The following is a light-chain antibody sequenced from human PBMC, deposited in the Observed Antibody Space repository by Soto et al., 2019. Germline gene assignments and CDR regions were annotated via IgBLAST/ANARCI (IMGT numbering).Light chain of an antibody. J-gene: IGKJ1*01. Sequence: EIVLTQSPGTLSLSPGERATLSCRASQSFNSIYLAWYQQKPGQAPRLLIYGAYTRATGIQARFSGSGSGTEFTLTIRSLQSEDFAVYYCKQYNNWPPTFGQGTKVDIK. CDR1: QSFNSIY. V-gene: IGKV3-15*01. CDR2: GAY. CDR3: KQYNNWPPT.